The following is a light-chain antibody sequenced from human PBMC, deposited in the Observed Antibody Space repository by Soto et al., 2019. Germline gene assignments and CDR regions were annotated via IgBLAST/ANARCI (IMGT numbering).Light chain of an antibody. Sequence: DIQMTQSPSSLSASVGDRVTITCRASQSISIYLNWYQQKPGIAPKLLIYAASRLQSGVPSRFRGSGSGTDFTLTISSLQPEDFATYYCQQSFSTPRTFGLGTKVEIK. CDR2: AAS. CDR1: QSISIY. V-gene: IGKV1-39*01. CDR3: QQSFSTPRT. J-gene: IGKJ1*01.